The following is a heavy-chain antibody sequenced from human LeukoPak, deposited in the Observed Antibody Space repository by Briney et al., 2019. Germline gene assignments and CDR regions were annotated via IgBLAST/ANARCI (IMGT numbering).Heavy chain of an antibody. J-gene: IGHJ6*03. CDR2: INHSGST. D-gene: IGHD3-22*01. CDR3: TRGSIAYYYMDV. CDR1: GGSFSGYY. Sequence: ASEALSLTCAVYGGSFSGYYWNWIRQPPGKGLEWIGEINHSGSTNYNPSLKSRVTISVDTSKNQFSLKLSSVTAADTAVYYCTRGSIAYYYMDVWGKGTTVTISS. V-gene: IGHV4-34*01.